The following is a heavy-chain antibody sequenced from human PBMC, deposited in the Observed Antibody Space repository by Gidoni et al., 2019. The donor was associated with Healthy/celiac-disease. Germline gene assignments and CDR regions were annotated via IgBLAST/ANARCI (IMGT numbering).Heavy chain of an antibody. CDR3: AREFVGANFDY. CDR1: GFTFSSYG. J-gene: IGHJ4*02. D-gene: IGHD3-16*01. V-gene: IGHV3-33*01. Sequence: QVQLVESGGGVVQPGRSLRLSCAASGFTFSSYGMHWVRQAPGKGLEWVAVIWYDGSNKYYADSVKGRFTISRDNSKNTLYLQMNSLRAEDTAVYYCAREFVGANFDYWGQGTLVTVSS. CDR2: IWYDGSNK.